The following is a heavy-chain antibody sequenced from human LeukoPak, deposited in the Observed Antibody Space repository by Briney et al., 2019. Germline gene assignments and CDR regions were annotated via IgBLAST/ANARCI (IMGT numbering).Heavy chain of an antibody. D-gene: IGHD3-22*01. CDR3: ARESVDSSGYLDGAFGI. Sequence: SETLSLTCTVSGGSISSSSYYWGWIRQPPGKGLEWIGSIYYSGSTYYNPSLKSRVTISVDTSKTQFSLKLSSVTAADTAVYYCARESVDSSGYLDGAFGIWGQGTMVTVSS. J-gene: IGHJ3*02. CDR2: IYYSGST. V-gene: IGHV4-39*07. CDR1: GGSISSSSYY.